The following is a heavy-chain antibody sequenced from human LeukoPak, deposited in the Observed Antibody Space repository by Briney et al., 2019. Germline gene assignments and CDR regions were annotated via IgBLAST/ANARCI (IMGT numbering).Heavy chain of an antibody. V-gene: IGHV3-13*01. D-gene: IGHD3-16*01. CDR2: IGSAGDT. Sequence: GGSLRLSCAASGFIFSTYDMHWVRQATGKGLEWVSAIGSAGDTYYPGSVKGRFTISRENARNSLFLQKNSLRAGDTAVYYCARGLEGGFDYWGQGTLVTVSS. CDR1: GFIFSTYD. CDR3: ARGLEGGFDY. J-gene: IGHJ4*02.